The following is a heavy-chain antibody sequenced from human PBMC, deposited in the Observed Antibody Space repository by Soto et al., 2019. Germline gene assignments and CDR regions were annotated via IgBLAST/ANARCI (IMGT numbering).Heavy chain of an antibody. V-gene: IGHV4-34*01. J-gene: IGHJ6*02. Sequence: SETLSLTCAVYGGSFSGYCWSWIRQPPGKGLEWIGEINHSGSTNYNPSLKSRVTISVDTSKNQFSLKLSSVTAADTAVYYCARVRFYYYYGMDVWGQGTTVTVSS. CDR2: INHSGST. CDR1: GGSFSGYC. CDR3: ARVRFYYYYGMDV. D-gene: IGHD3-3*01.